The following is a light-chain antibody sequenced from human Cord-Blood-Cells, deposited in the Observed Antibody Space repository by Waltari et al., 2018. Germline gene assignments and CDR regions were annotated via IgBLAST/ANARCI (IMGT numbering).Light chain of an antibody. CDR3: QQYYSTPHT. J-gene: IGKJ2*01. CDR1: QSVLYSSNNKNY. CDR2: WAS. Sequence: QSVLYSSNNKNYLAWYQQKPGQPPKLLIYWASTRESGVPDRFSGSGSGTDFTLTISSLQAEDVAVYYCQQYYSTPHTFGQGTKLEIK. V-gene: IGKV4-1*01.